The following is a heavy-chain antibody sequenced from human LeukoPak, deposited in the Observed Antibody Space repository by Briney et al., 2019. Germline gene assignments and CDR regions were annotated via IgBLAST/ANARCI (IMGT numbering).Heavy chain of an antibody. Sequence: PSETLSLTCTVSGGSINSYYWSWIRRPPGEGLEWIGYIYYSGSTNYNPSLKSRVTMSVDTSKNQFSLKLSSVTAADTAVYYCARVIYCSSTTCPAVDAFDIWGQGTMVTVSS. D-gene: IGHD2-2*01. CDR3: ARVIYCSSTTCPAVDAFDI. CDR2: IYYSGST. V-gene: IGHV4-59*01. J-gene: IGHJ3*02. CDR1: GGSINSYY.